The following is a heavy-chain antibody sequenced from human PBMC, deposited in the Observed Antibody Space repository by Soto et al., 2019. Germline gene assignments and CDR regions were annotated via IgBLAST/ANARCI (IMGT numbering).Heavy chain of an antibody. CDR2: ISSGSSTI. V-gene: IGHV3-48*01. CDR3: TRSAYMDV. J-gene: IGHJ6*03. Sequence: GGSLRLSCAASGFTFSSYSMNWVRQAPGKGLEWVSYISSGSSTIYYADSVKGRFTVSRDNAKNSLYLQMDSLRAEDTAVYYATRSAYMDVWGTGTTVTVSS. D-gene: IGHD2-2*01. CDR1: GFTFSSYS.